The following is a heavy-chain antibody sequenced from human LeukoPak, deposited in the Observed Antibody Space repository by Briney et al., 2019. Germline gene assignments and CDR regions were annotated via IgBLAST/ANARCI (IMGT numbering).Heavy chain of an antibody. Sequence: ASVKVSCKASGYTFTSYGISWMRQAPGQGLEWMGWISVYNGNTNYAQKLQGRVTMTTDTYTSTAYMELRSLRSDDTAVYYCARDFYDSSGRGAFDIWGQGTMVTVS. CDR2: ISVYNGNT. CDR1: GYTFTSYG. V-gene: IGHV1-18*01. J-gene: IGHJ3*02. CDR3: ARDFYDSSGRGAFDI. D-gene: IGHD3-22*01.